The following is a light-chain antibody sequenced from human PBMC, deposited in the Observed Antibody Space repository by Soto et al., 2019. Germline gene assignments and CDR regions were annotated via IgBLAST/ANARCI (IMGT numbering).Light chain of an antibody. CDR2: RNN. CDR1: SSNIGIQY. J-gene: IGLJ3*02. V-gene: IGLV1-47*01. CDR3: AAWDDSLSGGV. Sequence: QAVVTQPPSASGTPGQRVTISCSGSSSNIGIQYVHWYQQLPGAAPKLLIYRNNQRPSGVPDRFSGSKSGTSASLAISGLRSEDEADYYCAAWDDSLSGGVFGGGTKLTVL.